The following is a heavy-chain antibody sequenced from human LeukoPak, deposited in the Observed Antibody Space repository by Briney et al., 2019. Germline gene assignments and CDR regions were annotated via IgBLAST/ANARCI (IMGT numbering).Heavy chain of an antibody. CDR1: GFTFDDYG. CDR2: IYSDNT. D-gene: IGHD4/OR15-4a*01. V-gene: IGHV3-53*01. CDR3: ARRAGAYSHPYDY. J-gene: IGHJ4*02. Sequence: GSLRLSCAASGFTFDDYGMSWVRQAPGKGLEWVSFIYSDNTHYSDSVKGRFTIFRDNSKNTLYLQMNSLRAEDTAVYYCARRAGAYSHPYDYWGQGTLVTVSS.